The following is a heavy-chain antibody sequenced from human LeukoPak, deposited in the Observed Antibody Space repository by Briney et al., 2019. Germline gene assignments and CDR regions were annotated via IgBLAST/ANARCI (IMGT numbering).Heavy chain of an antibody. J-gene: IGHJ4*02. CDR1: GFTFSSYW. CDR2: IYSGGST. V-gene: IGHV3-66*01. CDR3: ARDAAGFDY. D-gene: IGHD6-19*01. Sequence: GGSLRLSCAGSGFTFSSYWMSWVRQAPGKGLEWVSVIYSGGSTYYADSVKGRFTISRDNSKNTLYLQMNSLRAEDTAVYYCARDAAGFDYWGQGTLVTVSS.